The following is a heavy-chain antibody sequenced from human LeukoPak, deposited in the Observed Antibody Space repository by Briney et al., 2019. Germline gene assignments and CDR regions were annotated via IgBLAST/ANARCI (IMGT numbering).Heavy chain of an antibody. CDR1: GGTFSSYA. V-gene: IGHV1-69*13. CDR2: IIPIFGTA. J-gene: IGHJ5*02. D-gene: IGHD2-2*01. CDR3: ARGYTDIVVAKSGWFDP. Sequence: ASVKVSCKASGGTFSSYAISWVRQAPGQGLEWMGGIIPIFGTANYAQKFQGRVTITADESTSTAYMELSSLRSEDTAVYYCARGYTDIVVAKSGWFDPWGQGTLVTVSS.